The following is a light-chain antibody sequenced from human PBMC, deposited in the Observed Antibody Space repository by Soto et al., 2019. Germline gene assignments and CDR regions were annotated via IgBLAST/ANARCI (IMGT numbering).Light chain of an antibody. Sequence: EVVMTQSPAILSVSPGERATLSCRASQSVGTNVAWYQQKPGQAPRLLIYGASTRATGSPDRFSASGSATEFTLTISSLLSEDFAVYYCQQYNDWPRTFGQGTKVDIK. CDR1: QSVGTN. CDR3: QQYNDWPRT. V-gene: IGKV3-15*01. J-gene: IGKJ1*01. CDR2: GAS.